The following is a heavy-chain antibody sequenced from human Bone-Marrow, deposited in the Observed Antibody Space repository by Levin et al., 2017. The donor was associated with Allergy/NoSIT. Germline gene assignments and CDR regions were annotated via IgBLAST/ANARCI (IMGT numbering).Heavy chain of an antibody. Sequence: GESLKISCAVSGLKFSDAWMSWVRQAPGKGLEWVGRMKSRGSGGTIDDAAPVKGRFTISRDDSKNTLYLHMNSLKTEDTAVYYCAHDGSGDDRLNSWGQGTLVTVSS. J-gene: IGHJ4*02. CDR2: MKSRGSGGTI. CDR1: GLKFSDAW. D-gene: IGHD3-22*01. CDR3: AHDGSGDDRLNS. V-gene: IGHV3-15*01.